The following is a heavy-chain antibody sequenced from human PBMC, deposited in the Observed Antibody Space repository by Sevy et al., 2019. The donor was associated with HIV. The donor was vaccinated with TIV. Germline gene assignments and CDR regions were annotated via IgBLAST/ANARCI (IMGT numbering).Heavy chain of an antibody. CDR1: GFTFNRYW. D-gene: IGHD1-1*01. CDR3: ARIATGHTFGLPDF. CDR2: IDGDGSAT. J-gene: IGHJ4*02. Sequence: GGSLRLSCAASGFTFNRYWMHWVRQAPGKGPVWLARIDGDGSATTYTDSVKGRFTISRDNAKDTLYLQMNRLRTEDTAIYYCARIATGHTFGLPDFWGQGTLVTVSS. V-gene: IGHV3-74*01.